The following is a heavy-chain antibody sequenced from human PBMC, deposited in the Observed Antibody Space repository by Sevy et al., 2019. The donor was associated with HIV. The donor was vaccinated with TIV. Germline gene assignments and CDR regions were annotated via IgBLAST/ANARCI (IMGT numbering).Heavy chain of an antibody. Sequence: SETLSLTCAVYGGSFSGYYWSWIRQPPGKGLEWIGEMNHSGSTNYNPSLKSRVTISVDTSKNQFSLRLSPLTAADTAVYYCARHCGSTTCSHAFDIWGQGTMVTVSS. V-gene: IGHV4-34*01. J-gene: IGHJ3*02. D-gene: IGHD2-2*01. CDR2: MNHSGST. CDR1: GGSFSGYY. CDR3: ARHCGSTTCSHAFDI.